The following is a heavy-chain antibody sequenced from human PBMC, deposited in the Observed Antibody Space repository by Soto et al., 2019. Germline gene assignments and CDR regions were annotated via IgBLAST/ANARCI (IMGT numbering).Heavy chain of an antibody. CDR1: GLSVGISG. CDR3: ARDPKTSGGQHWAFNYFDS. CDR2: ISYDGTNK. D-gene: IGHD7-27*01. J-gene: IGHJ4*02. V-gene: IGHV3-30-3*01. Sequence: HWSAVSGLSVGISGRRWISKTTGKGPEWVALISYDGTNKFYADSVKGRFTISRDNSKSTLYLQVDSLRPEDAAVYYCARDPKTSGGQHWAFNYFDSWGQGTLVTVSS.